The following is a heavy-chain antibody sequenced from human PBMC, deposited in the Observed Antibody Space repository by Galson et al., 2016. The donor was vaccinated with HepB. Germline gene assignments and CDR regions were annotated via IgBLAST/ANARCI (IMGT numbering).Heavy chain of an antibody. CDR1: GDSITSNTYY. CDR2: FHYSGPT. J-gene: IGHJ2*01. Sequence: ETLSLTFAVSGDSITSNTYYWGWLRQPPGKGLEWIGTFHYSGPTYYSPSFKSRVTISADTYKNQLSLKLTSVNAADSSVYYCARHLCASCYFGLWGRGALVTVSS. CDR3: ARHLCASCYFGL. D-gene: IGHD3-16*01. V-gene: IGHV4-39*01.